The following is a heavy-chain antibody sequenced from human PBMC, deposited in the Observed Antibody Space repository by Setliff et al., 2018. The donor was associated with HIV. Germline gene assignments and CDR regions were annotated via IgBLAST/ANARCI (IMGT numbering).Heavy chain of an antibody. CDR2: SYHTGST. J-gene: IGHJ4*02. V-gene: IGHV4-38-2*02. CDR1: GYSISSGNY. D-gene: IGHD1-26*01. Sequence: SETLSLTCAVFGYSISSGNYWGWIRQPPGKGLEWIGSSYHTGSTYYNPSLKSRVTMSVDKSKNQFSLKLRSVTAADTAVYYCAREAVLFGGSYRFDYWGQGTLVTVSS. CDR3: AREAVLFGGSYRFDY.